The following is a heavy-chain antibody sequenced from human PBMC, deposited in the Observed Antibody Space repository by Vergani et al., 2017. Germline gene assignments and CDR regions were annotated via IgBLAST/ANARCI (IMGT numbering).Heavy chain of an antibody. D-gene: IGHD3-10*01. V-gene: IGHV1-69*12. CDR3: VSGELYGDHYGVDV. CDR2: TIPAFGSI. J-gene: IGHJ6*02. Sequence: QVQVVQSGAEVKKPGSSVKVSCKASGGIFNDYGFSWVRQAPGQGLEWMGGTIPAFGSINYAQKFQDRVSMIADSSTRTVYMELRSLRAEDTAVYYCVSGELYGDHYGVDVWGRGTTVTVSS. CDR1: GGIFNDYG.